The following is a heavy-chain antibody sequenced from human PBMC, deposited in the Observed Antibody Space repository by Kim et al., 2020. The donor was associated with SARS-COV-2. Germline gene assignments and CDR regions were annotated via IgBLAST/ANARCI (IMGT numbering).Heavy chain of an antibody. CDR3: AREGSSSWSPFDY. CDR1: GGSISSSSHY. D-gene: IGHD6-13*01. J-gene: IGHJ4*02. CDR2: IYYSGST. Sequence: SETLSLTCTVSGGSISSSSHYWGWIRQPPGKGLEWIGSIYYSGSTYYNPSLKSRVTISVDTSKNQFSLKLSSVTAADTAVYYCAREGSSSWSPFDYWGQGTLVTVSS. V-gene: IGHV4-39*02.